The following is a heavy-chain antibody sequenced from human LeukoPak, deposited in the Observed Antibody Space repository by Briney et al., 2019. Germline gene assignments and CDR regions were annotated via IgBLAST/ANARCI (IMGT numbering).Heavy chain of an antibody. CDR1: GFTFSSYG. CDR2: IRYDGSNK. CDR3: AFMGQLGLVGDY. Sequence: GGSLRLSCAASGFTFSSYGMHWVRQAPGKGLEWVAFIRYDGSNKYYADSVKGRFTISRDNSKNTLYLQMNSLRAEDTAVYYCAFMGQLGLVGDYWGQGTLVTVSS. D-gene: IGHD6-6*01. V-gene: IGHV3-30*02. J-gene: IGHJ4*02.